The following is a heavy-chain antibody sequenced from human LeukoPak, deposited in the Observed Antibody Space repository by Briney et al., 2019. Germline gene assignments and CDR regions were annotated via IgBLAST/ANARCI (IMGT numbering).Heavy chain of an antibody. J-gene: IGHJ4*02. CDR1: GGTFSSYA. Sequence: SVKVSCKASGGTFSSYAISWVRQAPGQGLEWMGGIIPIFGTANYAQKFQGRVTITADESTSTAYMELSSLRSDDTAIYYCAGRPDTAIVPIFDYWGQGTLVTVSS. CDR3: AGRPDTAIVPIFDY. CDR2: IIPIFGTA. D-gene: IGHD5-18*01. V-gene: IGHV1-69*13.